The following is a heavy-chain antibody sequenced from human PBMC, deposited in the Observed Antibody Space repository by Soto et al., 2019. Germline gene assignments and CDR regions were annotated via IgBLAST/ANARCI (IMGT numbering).Heavy chain of an antibody. D-gene: IGHD2-2*01. CDR1: GGSISSSSYY. CDR2: IYYSGST. CDR3: ARLYCSSTSCYPLYYYGMDV. J-gene: IGHJ6*02. Sequence: QLQLQESGPGLVKPSETLSLTCTVSGGSISSSSYYWGWIRQPPGKGLEWIGSIYYSGSTYYNPSLNSRVTISVDTSKNQFSLKLSSVTAADTAVYYCARLYCSSTSCYPLYYYGMDVWGQGTTVTVSS. V-gene: IGHV4-39*01.